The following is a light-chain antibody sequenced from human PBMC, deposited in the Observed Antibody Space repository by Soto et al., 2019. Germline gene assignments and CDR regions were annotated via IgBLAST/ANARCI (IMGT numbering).Light chain of an antibody. CDR3: AAWDDSLNGRV. Sequence: QSVLTQPPSASGTSGQRVTISCSGSSSNIGSNAVNWYQQVPGTAPKLLIYSHNQRPSGVPDRFSGSKSGTSASLAISGLHSEDEADYYCAAWDDSLNGRVFGGGTKVTVL. CDR1: SSNIGSNA. V-gene: IGLV1-44*01. J-gene: IGLJ3*02. CDR2: SHN.